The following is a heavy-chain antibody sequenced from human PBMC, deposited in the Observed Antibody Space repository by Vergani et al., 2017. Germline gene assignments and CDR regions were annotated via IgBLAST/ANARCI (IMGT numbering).Heavy chain of an antibody. V-gene: IGHV3-23*04. CDR3: ASPKGRAELQHSDY. J-gene: IGHJ4*02. CDR2: ISGSGGST. D-gene: IGHD1-14*01. CDR1: GFTFSSYG. Sequence: VQLVESGGGVVQPGRSLRLSCAASGFTFSSYGMHWVRQAPGKGLEWVSAISGSGGSTYYADSVKGRFTISRDNSKNTLYLQMNSLRAEDTAVYYCASPKGRAELQHSDYWGQGTLVTVSS.